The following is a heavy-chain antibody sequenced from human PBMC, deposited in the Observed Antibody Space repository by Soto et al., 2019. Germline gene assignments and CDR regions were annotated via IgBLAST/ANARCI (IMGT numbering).Heavy chain of an antibody. CDR1: GGSISDDTYY. CDR3: ARVPAYDIAAAGTLDY. J-gene: IGHJ4*02. D-gene: IGHD6-13*01. CDR2: IYYSGTS. V-gene: IGHV4-39*01. Sequence: PSETLSLTCTVSGGSISDDTYYWGWIRQPPGKGLEWIGSIYYSGTSSYNPSLKSRVTMSVDTSKKQLSLRLSSVTAADTAVYYCARVPAYDIAAAGTLDYWGQGTLVTVSS.